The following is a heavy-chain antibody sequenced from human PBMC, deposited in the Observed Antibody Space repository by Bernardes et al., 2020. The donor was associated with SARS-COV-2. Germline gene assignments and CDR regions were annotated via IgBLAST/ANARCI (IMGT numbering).Heavy chain of an antibody. CDR1: GFAFSSYA. CDR2: LSGNTLYT. CDR3: ARDLGYCTNGVCSP. D-gene: IGHD2-8*01. Sequence: GGSLRLSCSASGFAFSSYAMSWVRQAPGKGLEWISSLSGNTLYTNYADSVKGRFTISRDNSKNTMYLQMSSLRAEDTAMYYCARDLGYCTNGVCSPWGQGTLVTVSS. J-gene: IGHJ5*02. V-gene: IGHV3-23*01.